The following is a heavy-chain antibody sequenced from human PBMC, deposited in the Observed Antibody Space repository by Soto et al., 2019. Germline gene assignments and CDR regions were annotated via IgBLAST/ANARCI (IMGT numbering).Heavy chain of an antibody. CDR3: ARDNARGDYSIDY. CDR1: GFTFSSYS. J-gene: IGHJ4*02. V-gene: IGHV3-21*01. Sequence: EVQLVESGGGLVKPGGSLRLSCGASGFTFSSYSMNWVRQAPGKGLEWVSSISSSSSYIYYADSVKGRFTISRDNAKNSLYLQMNSLRAEDTAVYYCARDNARGDYSIDYWGQGTLVTVSS. D-gene: IGHD4-17*01. CDR2: ISSSSSYI.